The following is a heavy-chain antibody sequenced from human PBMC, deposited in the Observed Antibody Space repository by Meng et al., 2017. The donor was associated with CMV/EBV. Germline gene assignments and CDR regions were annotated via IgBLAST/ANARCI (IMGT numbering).Heavy chain of an antibody. CDR2: INPNSGGT. Sequence: ASVKVSCKASGYTFTGYYMHWVRQAPGQGLEWMGWINPNSGGTNYAQKFQGRVTMIRDTSISTAYMELSRLRSDDTAVYYCARDNGIATAGGLYCGQGTLVTVSS. CDR3: ARDNGIATAGGLY. D-gene: IGHD6-13*01. J-gene: IGHJ4*02. CDR1: GYTFTGYY. V-gene: IGHV1-2*02.